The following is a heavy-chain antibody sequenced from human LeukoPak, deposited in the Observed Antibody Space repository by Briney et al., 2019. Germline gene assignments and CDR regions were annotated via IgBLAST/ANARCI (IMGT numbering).Heavy chain of an antibody. Sequence: GGSLRLSCAASGSTFSRTWMSWVRQAPGKGLEWVAVMRLAGSVTYYVESVEGRFTISRDNTKNLLYLQMNNLRVEDTAVYYCVVRRGARRGQGTLVTGPS. CDR2: MRLAGSVT. CDR1: GSTFSRTW. V-gene: IGHV3-7*01. J-gene: IGHJ4*02. D-gene: IGHD2-2*01. CDR3: VVRRGAR.